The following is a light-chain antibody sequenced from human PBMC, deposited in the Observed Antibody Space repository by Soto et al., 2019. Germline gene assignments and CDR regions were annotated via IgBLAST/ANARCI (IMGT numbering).Light chain of an antibody. CDR2: GAS. J-gene: IGKJ5*01. CDR1: QSVGSD. Sequence: EIVMTQSPATLSVSPGERATLSCRASQSVGSDLAWYQQKPGQAPRLVIYGASTRATGIPARFSGSGSGTDFTLKISRVEAEDVGVYYCQHRSSWPITFGQGTRLEIK. CDR3: QHRSSWPIT. V-gene: IGKV3-15*01.